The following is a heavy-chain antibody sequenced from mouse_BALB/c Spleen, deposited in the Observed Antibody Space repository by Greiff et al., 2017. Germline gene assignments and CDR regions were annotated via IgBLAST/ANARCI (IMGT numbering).Heavy chain of an antibody. D-gene: IGHD1-1*01. CDR1: GFTFSSYA. Sequence: EVKLVESGGGLVKPGGSLKLSCAASGFTFSSYAMSWVRQTPEKRLEWVASISSGGSTYYPDSVKGRFTISRDNARNILYLQMSSLRSEDTAMYYCARGYYGSMYYFDYWGQGTTLTVSS. CDR3: ARGYYGSMYYFDY. CDR2: ISSGGST. V-gene: IGHV5-6-5*01. J-gene: IGHJ2*01.